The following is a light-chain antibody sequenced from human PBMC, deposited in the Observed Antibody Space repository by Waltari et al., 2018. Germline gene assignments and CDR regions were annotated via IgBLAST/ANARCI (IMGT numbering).Light chain of an antibody. CDR3: CSLTSSRTVI. V-gene: IGLV2-14*03. Sequence: QSALTQPASVSESPGQSITISCTGTTCDVGAYNHVPWYQQLPGKAPKLLIYDVANRPSGVSDRFSGSKSGNTASLIISGLQAEDEADYYCCSLTSSRTVIFGGGTKLTVL. CDR2: DVA. J-gene: IGLJ2*01. CDR1: TCDVGAYNH.